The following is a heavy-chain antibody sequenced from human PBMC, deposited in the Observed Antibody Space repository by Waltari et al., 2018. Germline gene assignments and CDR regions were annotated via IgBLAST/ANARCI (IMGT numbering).Heavy chain of an antibody. V-gene: IGHV3-49*03. D-gene: IGHD5-18*01. Sequence: EVQLVESGGGLVQPGRSLRLSCTASGFPFGDDAMSWFRRAPGKGLEWVVFIRSKAYGWTTEYAASVKGRFTISRDDSKSIAYLQMNSLKTEDTAVYYCTRDGGGPAMEYWGQGTLVTDSS. CDR3: TRDGGGPAMEY. J-gene: IGHJ4*02. CDR2: IRSKAYGWTT. CDR1: GFPFGDDA.